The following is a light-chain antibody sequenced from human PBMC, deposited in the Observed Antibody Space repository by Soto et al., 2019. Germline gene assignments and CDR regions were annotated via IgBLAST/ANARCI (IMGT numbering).Light chain of an antibody. V-gene: IGKV1-5*03. CDR1: QSINNW. CDR2: KTS. CDR3: QQYNSYSSYT. Sequence: DIQMTQSPSTLSASVGDRVTITCRASQSINNWLAWYQQKPGKAPNLLIYKTSTLESGVPSRFSGSESGTEFTLTISCLQPDDFATYYCQQYNSYSSYTFGQGTKLEIK. J-gene: IGKJ2*01.